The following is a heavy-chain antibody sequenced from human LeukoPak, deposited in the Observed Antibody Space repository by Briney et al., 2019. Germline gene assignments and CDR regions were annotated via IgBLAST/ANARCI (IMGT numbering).Heavy chain of an antibody. D-gene: IGHD5-18*01. V-gene: IGHV4-34*01. CDR3: ARGLKTAMVTGFDY. CDR2: INHSGST. Sequence: PSETLSLTCAVYGGSFSGYYWSWIRQPPGKGLEWIGEINHSGSTNYNPSLKSRVTISVDTSKNQFSLKLSSVTAADTAVYYCARGLKTAMVTGFDYWGQGTLVTVSS. CDR1: GGSFSGYY. J-gene: IGHJ4*02.